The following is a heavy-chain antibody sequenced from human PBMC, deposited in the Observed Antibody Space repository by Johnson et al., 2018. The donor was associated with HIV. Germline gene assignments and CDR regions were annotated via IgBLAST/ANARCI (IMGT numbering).Heavy chain of an antibody. CDR1: GFTFSSYA. CDR3: ARDLGRPDAFDV. D-gene: IGHD2-15*01. V-gene: IGHV3-23*04. J-gene: IGHJ3*01. CDR2: ISVSGDST. Sequence: VQLVESGGGVVQPGRSLRLSCAASGFTFSSYALTWVRQAPGRGLEWVSTISVSGDSTYYADSVKGRFTISREKSKNTLYVQMNSLRVEDTAVYYCARDLGRPDAFDVWGQGTMVTVSS.